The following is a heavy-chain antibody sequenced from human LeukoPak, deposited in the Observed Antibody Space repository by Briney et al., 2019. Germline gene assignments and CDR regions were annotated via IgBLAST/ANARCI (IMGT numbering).Heavy chain of an antibody. CDR3: ARRFYYDGHHDS. D-gene: IGHD3-22*01. CDR1: AASTRNNH. Sequence: SETLSLTCTVSAASTRNNHWSWIRQPPGEGLEWIGYIYSTGSTSYNPSLKSRVTISVDGSKNQFSLNLTSLSAGDTAVYYCARRFYYDGHHDSWGQGTLVTVSS. V-gene: IGHV4-59*08. CDR2: IYSTGST. J-gene: IGHJ4*02.